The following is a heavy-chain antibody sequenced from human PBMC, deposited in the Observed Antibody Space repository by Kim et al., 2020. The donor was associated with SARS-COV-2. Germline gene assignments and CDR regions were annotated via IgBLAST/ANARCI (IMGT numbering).Heavy chain of an antibody. CDR2: INGDGSSR. J-gene: IGHJ4*02. Sequence: GGSLRLSCAASGFSFSDYDMTWIRQAPGKGLEWVSCINGDGSSRNYADSVNGRFTISKDNTKKSLSLQMNSLTPEDTAVYYCVGGLSNWGQGTLVTVSS. V-gene: IGHV3-11*01. CDR3: VGGLSN. D-gene: IGHD6-19*01. CDR1: GFSFSDYD.